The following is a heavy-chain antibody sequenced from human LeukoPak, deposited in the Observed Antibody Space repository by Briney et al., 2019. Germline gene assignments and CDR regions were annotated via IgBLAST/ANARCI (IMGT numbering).Heavy chain of an antibody. V-gene: IGHV3-7*03. CDR2: INQDGGAK. J-gene: IGHJ4*02. D-gene: IGHD6-13*01. Sequence: GGSLRLSCVASGFTFSSYWMTWVRQQPGKGLEWVANINQDGGAKYYLDSVKGRFTISRDNANNSLYLQMNSLRVDDTAVYYCATIDSSSPRDRGQGTLVTVSS. CDR3: ATIDSSSPRD. CDR1: GFTFSSYW.